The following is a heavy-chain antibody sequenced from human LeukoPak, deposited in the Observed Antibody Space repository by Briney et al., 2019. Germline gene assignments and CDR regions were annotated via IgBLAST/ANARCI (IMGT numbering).Heavy chain of an antibody. CDR1: GGSISSSSYY. CDR2: IYYSGST. Sequence: SETLSLTCTVSGGSISSSSYYWGWIRQPPGKGLEWIGSIYYSGSTYYNPSLKSRVTISVDTSTNQFSLKLSSVTAADTAVYYCAWGTYCSSTSCSDYYYYYYMDVWGKGTTVTVSS. J-gene: IGHJ6*03. V-gene: IGHV4-39*07. D-gene: IGHD2-2*01. CDR3: AWGTYCSSTSCSDYYYYYYMDV.